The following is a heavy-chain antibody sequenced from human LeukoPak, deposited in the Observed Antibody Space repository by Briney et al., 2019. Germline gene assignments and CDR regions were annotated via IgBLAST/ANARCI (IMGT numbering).Heavy chain of an antibody. Sequence: ASVKVSCKASGYTFTSYYMHWVRQAPGQGLECMGIINPSGGSTSYAQEFQGRVTITRDTSTSTVYMELSSLRSEDTAVYYCASDIAVAWYYFDYWGQGTLVTVSS. J-gene: IGHJ4*02. V-gene: IGHV1-46*01. CDR3: ASDIAVAWYYFDY. CDR1: GYTFTSYY. CDR2: INPSGGST. D-gene: IGHD6-19*01.